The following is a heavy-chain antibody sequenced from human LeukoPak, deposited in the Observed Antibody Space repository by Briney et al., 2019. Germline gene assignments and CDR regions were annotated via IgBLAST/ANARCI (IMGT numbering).Heavy chain of an antibody. J-gene: IGHJ4*02. CDR2: IKSKTDGAIT. CDR3: FTHPWASGWRRQPDY. CDR1: GFTFSNAW. V-gene: IGHV3-15*01. D-gene: IGHD6-19*01. Sequence: TGGSLRLSCAASGFTFSNAWMSWVRQAPGKGLEWVGRIKSKTDGAITDCAAPVKGRFTISRDDSKNTMYLQMNSLKTEDTAVYYCFTHPWASGWRRQPDYWGQGTLVTVSS.